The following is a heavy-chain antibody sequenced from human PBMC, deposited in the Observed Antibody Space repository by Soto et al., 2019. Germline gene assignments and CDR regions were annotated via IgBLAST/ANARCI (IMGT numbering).Heavy chain of an antibody. CDR3: ARIGEGYAIYFDY. Sequence: SETLSLTCTVSGGSISSYYWSWIRQPPGKGLEWIGFIYYSGCTNYNPSLKSRVTISVDTSKNQFSLKLSSVTAADTAVYYCARIGEGYAIYFDYWGQGTLVTVSS. CDR1: GGSISSYY. CDR2: IYYSGCT. J-gene: IGHJ4*02. D-gene: IGHD1-1*01. V-gene: IGHV4-59*01.